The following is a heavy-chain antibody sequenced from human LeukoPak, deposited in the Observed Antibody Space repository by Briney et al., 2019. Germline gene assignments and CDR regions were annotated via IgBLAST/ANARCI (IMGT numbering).Heavy chain of an antibody. Sequence: GGSLRLSCAASGFTLSSYAMSWVRQAPGKGLEWVSAISDTGNTYHADSVKGRFTISRDSSKNTLFLQMNRLRPEDAAVYYCAKAPVTTCRGAFCYPLDYWGLGTLVTVSS. V-gene: IGHV3-23*01. J-gene: IGHJ4*02. D-gene: IGHD2-15*01. CDR2: ISDTGNT. CDR1: GFTLSSYA. CDR3: AKAPVTTCRGAFCYPLDY.